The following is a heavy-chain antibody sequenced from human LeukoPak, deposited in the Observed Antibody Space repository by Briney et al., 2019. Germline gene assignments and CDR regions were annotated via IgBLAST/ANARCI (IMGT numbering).Heavy chain of an antibody. V-gene: IGHV1-8*01. Sequence: ASVKVSCKASGYTFTSYDINWVRQATGQGLEWMGWTNPNSGNAGYAQKFQGRVTMTRNTSISTAYMELSSLRSEDTAVYYCARGRSGYDPSYYYYGMDVWGQGTTVTVSS. CDR3: ARGRSGYDPSYYYYGMDV. CDR2: TNPNSGNA. D-gene: IGHD5-12*01. CDR1: GYTFTSYD. J-gene: IGHJ6*02.